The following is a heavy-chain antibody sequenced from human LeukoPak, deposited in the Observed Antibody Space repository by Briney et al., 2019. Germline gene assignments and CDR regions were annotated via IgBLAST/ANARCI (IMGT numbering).Heavy chain of an antibody. CDR2: INANSGTT. D-gene: IGHD6-19*01. V-gene: IGHV3-23*01. Sequence: GGSLRLSCAASGFAFSFYAMSWLRQPPGKGLEWVSTINANSGTTSYAASVRGRFTISRDDSKNTLYLQVNTLRADDTATYYCAKPISGGLAVTADWFHPWGQGSLVVVSS. CDR1: GFAFSFYA. J-gene: IGHJ5*01. CDR3: AKPISGGLAVTADWFHP.